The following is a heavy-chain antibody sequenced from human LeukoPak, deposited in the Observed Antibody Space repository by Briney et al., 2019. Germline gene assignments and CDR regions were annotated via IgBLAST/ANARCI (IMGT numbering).Heavy chain of an antibody. J-gene: IGHJ4*02. D-gene: IGHD4-23*01. CDR1: GGTFSSYA. Sequence: GSSVKVSCKASGGTFSSYAISWVRQAPGQGLEWMGGIIPIFSTANYAQKFQGRVTITTDESTSTAYMELSSLRSEDTAVYYCAREKHTVVTPGYFDYWGQGTLVTVSS. CDR2: IIPIFSTA. CDR3: AREKHTVVTPGYFDY. V-gene: IGHV1-69*05.